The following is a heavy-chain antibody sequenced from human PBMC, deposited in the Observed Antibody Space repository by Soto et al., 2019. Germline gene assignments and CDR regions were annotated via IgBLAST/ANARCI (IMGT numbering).Heavy chain of an antibody. Sequence: GGSLRLSCAASGFNFSDYYMSWIRQAPGKGLEWVSYISSRSSTIFYADSVKGRFTISRDNVKNSLYLQMNSLRAEDTAVYYCASGTNGAFFVYWGQGILVTVSS. CDR3: ASGTNGAFFVY. CDR2: ISSRSSTI. CDR1: GFNFSDYY. J-gene: IGHJ4*02. D-gene: IGHD2-8*01. V-gene: IGHV3-11*01.